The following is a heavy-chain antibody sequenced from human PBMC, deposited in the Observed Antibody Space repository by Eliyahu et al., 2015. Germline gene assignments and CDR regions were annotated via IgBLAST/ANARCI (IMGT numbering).Heavy chain of an antibody. Sequence: QVQLVQSGAEVKKXGASVKVSCEAAXYTFTIYXXXGVRQATGQGLEWLGRINPDSGATDYAQRFQGRITMTRDTSIATAYMELSSLRSEDTAMYYCAREVVMVTQPETNADSHLDYWGQGTLVTVSS. D-gene: IGHD4-23*01. CDR3: AREVVMVTQPETNADSHLDY. CDR2: INPDSGAT. CDR1: XYTFTIYX. J-gene: IGHJ4*02. V-gene: IGHV1-8*01.